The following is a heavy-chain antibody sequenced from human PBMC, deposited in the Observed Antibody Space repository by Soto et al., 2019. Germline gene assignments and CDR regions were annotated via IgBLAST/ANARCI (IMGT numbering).Heavy chain of an antibody. D-gene: IGHD1-26*01. J-gene: IGHJ6*02. CDR1: GYTSTSSS. CDR2: INPSGGST. CDR3: AREGRTNYYYSGMDV. Sequence: ASFNALCKTYGYTSTSSSMHWVRQAPGQWLEWMGIINPSGGSTSYAQKFQGRVTMTRDTSTSTVYMELSSLRSEDTAVYYCAREGRTNYYYSGMDVWGQGTTVPVYS. V-gene: IGHV1-46*01.